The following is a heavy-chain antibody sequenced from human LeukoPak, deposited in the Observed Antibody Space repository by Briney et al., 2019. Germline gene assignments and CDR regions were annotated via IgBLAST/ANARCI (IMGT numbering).Heavy chain of an antibody. CDR1: GFTFSSYG. D-gene: IGHD2-2*01. V-gene: IGHV3-30*18. Sequence: PGGSLRLSCAAPGFTFSSYGMHWVRQAPGKGLEWVAVISFDGKTQYYIDSVEGRFTISRDNSKNTLYLQMNSLRAEDTAVYYCAKEMSSSNIDHCGQGTLVTVSS. CDR2: ISFDGKTQ. CDR3: AKEMSSSNIDH. J-gene: IGHJ4*02.